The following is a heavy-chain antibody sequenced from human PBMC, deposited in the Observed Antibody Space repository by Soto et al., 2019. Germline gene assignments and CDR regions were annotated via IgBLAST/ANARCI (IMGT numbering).Heavy chain of an antibody. CDR2: ISYDGSNK. CDR1: GFTFSSYA. D-gene: IGHD2-21*02. CDR3: ARGESVVVTDIPFDY. Sequence: QVQLVESGGGVVQPGRSLRLSCAASGFTFSSYAMHWVRQAPGEGLEWVAVISYDGSNKYYADSVKGRFTISRDNSKNTLYLQMNSLRAEDTAVYYCARGESVVVTDIPFDYWGQGTLVTVSS. V-gene: IGHV3-30-3*01. J-gene: IGHJ4*02.